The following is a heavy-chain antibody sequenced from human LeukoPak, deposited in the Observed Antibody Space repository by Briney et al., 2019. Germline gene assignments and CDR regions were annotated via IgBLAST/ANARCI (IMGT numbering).Heavy chain of an antibody. J-gene: IGHJ4*02. CDR2: ISSSSTI. CDR3: ARAVLLDY. V-gene: IGHV3-69-1*01. Sequence: GGSLRLSCAASGFTFDDYGMSWVRQAPGKGLEWVSYISSSSTIYYADSVKGRFTISRDNAKNSLYLQMNSLRAEDTAVYYCARAVLLDYWGQGTLVTVSS. CDR1: GFTFDDYG.